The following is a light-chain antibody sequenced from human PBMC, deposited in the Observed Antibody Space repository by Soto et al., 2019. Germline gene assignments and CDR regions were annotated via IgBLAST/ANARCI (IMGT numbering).Light chain of an antibody. V-gene: IGLV3-1*01. CDR1: KLGDKY. J-gene: IGLJ2*01. CDR3: QAWDSSTVV. CDR2: QDN. Sequence: SYELTQPLSVSVSPGQTASIPCSGDKLGDKYACWYQQKPGQSPVLVIYQDNKRPSGIPERFSGSNSGNTATLTISGTQAMDEAHYYCQAWDSSTVVFGGGTKLTVL.